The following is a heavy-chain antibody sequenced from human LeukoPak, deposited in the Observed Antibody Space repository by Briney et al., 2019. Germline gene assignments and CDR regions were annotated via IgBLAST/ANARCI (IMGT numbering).Heavy chain of an antibody. V-gene: IGHV1-46*01. CDR3: ASSATRLRWEGGGAFDI. Sequence: ASVKVSCKVSGYTLTELSMHWVRQAPGQGLEWMGIINPSGGSTSYAQKFQGRVTMTRDTSTSTVYMELSSLRSEDTAVYYCASSATRLRWEGGGAFDIWGQGTMVTVSS. CDR1: GYTLTELS. D-gene: IGHD4-23*01. CDR2: INPSGGST. J-gene: IGHJ3*02.